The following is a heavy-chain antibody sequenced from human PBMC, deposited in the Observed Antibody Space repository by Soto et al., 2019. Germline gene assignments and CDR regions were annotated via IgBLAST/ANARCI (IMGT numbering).Heavy chain of an antibody. D-gene: IGHD3-3*01. V-gene: IGHV1-69*06. Sequence: QAQLVQSGAEVKKPGSSVKVACKVSGDSFRISTVTWVRQAPGQGLEWMGGIVPSLDTTNYAHQFHGRVAMTADKSATSVFLDLHSLTSDGTAVYFWARGSAATVPTGYFVYWGQGTLVTVSS. J-gene: IGHJ4*02. CDR3: ARGSAATVPTGYFVY. CDR2: IVPSLDTT. CDR1: GDSFRIST.